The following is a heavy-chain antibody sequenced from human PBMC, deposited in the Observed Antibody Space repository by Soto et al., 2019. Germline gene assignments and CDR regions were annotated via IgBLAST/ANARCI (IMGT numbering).Heavy chain of an antibody. CDR1: GFTFTNSA. CDR3: VAELYSGGGCCSFDF. D-gene: IGHD2-21*02. Sequence: ASVKVSCKTSGFTFTNSAVQWVRQAHGQRLEWIGWIIVASGRTNYAREVQERVTVSRDTSTSAAYMELSGLRSEDTAVYYCVAELYSGGGCCSFDFWGQGTMVTVSS. V-gene: IGHV1-58*01. J-gene: IGHJ3*01. CDR2: IIVASGRT.